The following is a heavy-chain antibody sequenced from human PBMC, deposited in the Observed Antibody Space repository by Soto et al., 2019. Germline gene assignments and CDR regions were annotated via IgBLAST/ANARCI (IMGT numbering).Heavy chain of an antibody. CDR2: ISAYNGNT. J-gene: IGHJ4*02. Sequence: GASVKVSCKASGYTFTSYGISWVRQAPGQGLEWMGWISAYNGNTNYAQKLQGRVTMTIDTSTSTAYMELRSLRSDDTAVYYCARDPDPDYDYVWGSYRRNDYWGQGTLVTVSS. V-gene: IGHV1-18*01. CDR1: GYTFTSYG. CDR3: ARDPDPDYDYVWGSYRRNDY. D-gene: IGHD3-16*02.